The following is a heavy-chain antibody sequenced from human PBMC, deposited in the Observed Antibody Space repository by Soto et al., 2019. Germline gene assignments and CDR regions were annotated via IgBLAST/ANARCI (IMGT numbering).Heavy chain of an antibody. Sequence: QVQLVQSGAEVKKPGASVKVSCKASGYTFTSYDINWVRQATGQGLEWMGWMNPNSGNTGYAQKFQGRVTMTRNTSISTAYMELGSLRSKDTAVYYCARYPSKPKTLFRYFNWFHYWGQGTMVTVSS. J-gene: IGHJ5*01. D-gene: IGHD3-9*01. CDR1: GYTFTSYD. V-gene: IGHV1-8*01. CDR3: ARYPSKPKTLFRYFNWFHY. CDR2: MNPNSGNT.